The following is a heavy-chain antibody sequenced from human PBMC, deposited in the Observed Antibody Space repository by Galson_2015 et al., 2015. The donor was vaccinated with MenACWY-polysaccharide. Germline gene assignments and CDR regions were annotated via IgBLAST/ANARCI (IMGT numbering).Heavy chain of an antibody. CDR3: AHLTASNVYSYDY. Sequence: PALVKPTQTLTLTRTFSGFSLRTSGVAVGWIRQPPGEALDWLAHIYWNDDKYYSTFLKNRLTITKDTSKNQVVLTMTNMDPVDTATYYCAHLTASNVYSYDYWGKGTLVTVSS. D-gene: IGHD2-2*01. CDR1: GFSLRTSGVA. J-gene: IGHJ4*02. CDR2: IYWNDDK. V-gene: IGHV2-5*01.